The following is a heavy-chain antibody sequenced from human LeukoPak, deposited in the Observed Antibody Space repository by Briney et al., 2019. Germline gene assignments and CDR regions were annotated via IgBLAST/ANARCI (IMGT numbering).Heavy chain of an antibody. CDR2: VSGSSSYI. CDR3: ARGHSSGYYLKY. D-gene: IGHD3-22*01. CDR1: GLTLSSYS. V-gene: IGHV3-21*05. J-gene: IGHJ4*02. Sequence: GGSLRLSCAASGLTLSSYSMNWDRQAPGKGLEWVSYVSGSSSYIDYADSVRGRFTISRDNAKNSVYLQMNSLRAEDTAVYYCARGHSSGYYLKYWGQGTLVTVSS.